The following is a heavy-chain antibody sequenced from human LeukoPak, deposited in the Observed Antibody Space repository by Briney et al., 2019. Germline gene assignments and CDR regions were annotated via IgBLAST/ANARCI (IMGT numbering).Heavy chain of an antibody. CDR2: IIPIFGTA. CDR3: ARYYCSGGSCYPHDAFDI. D-gene: IGHD2-15*01. Sequence: SVKVSCKASGGTFSSYAISWVRQAPGQGLEWMGRIIPIFGTANYAQKFQGRVTITTDESTSTAYMELSSLRSEDTAVYYCARYYCSGGSCYPHDAFDIWGQGTMVTVSS. CDR1: GGTFSSYA. J-gene: IGHJ3*02. V-gene: IGHV1-69*05.